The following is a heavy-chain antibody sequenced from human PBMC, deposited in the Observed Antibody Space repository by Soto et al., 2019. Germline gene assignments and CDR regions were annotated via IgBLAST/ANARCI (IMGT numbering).Heavy chain of an antibody. J-gene: IGHJ4*02. CDR2: ISGSGDST. V-gene: IGHV3-23*01. D-gene: IGHD6-19*01. Sequence: EVQLLESGGGLVQPGGSLRLSCAASGFTFSTYAMNWVRQAPGKGLEWVSGISGSGDSTYYADSVKGRFTVSRDNSKNTLYLQMNSLRAEDTAVFYCAKERGSGWSRDYWGQGTLVTVSS. CDR1: GFTFSTYA. CDR3: AKERGSGWSRDY.